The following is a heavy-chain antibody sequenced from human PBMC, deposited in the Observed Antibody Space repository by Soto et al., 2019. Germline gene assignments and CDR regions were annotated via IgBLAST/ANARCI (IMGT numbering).Heavy chain of an antibody. J-gene: IGHJ6*02. Sequence: GESLKISCKGSGYSFTSYWISWVRQMPGKGLEWMGRIDPSDSYTNYSPSFQGHVTISADKSISTAYLQWSSLKASDTAMYYCARQGGGLDIVVVPASNYDGMDVWGQGTTVTVSS. CDR2: IDPSDSYT. CDR3: ARQGGGLDIVVVPASNYDGMDV. D-gene: IGHD2-2*03. CDR1: GYSFTSYW. V-gene: IGHV5-10-1*01.